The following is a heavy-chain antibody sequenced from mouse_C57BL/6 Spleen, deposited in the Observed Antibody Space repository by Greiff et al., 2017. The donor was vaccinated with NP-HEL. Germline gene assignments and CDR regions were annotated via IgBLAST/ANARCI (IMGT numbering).Heavy chain of an antibody. D-gene: IGHD5-1*01. J-gene: IGHJ4*01. CDR2: IYPGDGDT. V-gene: IGHV1-80*01. CDR1: GYAFSSYW. Sequence: QVQLKQSGAELVKPGASVKISCKASGYAFSSYWMNWVKQRPGKGLEWIGQIYPGDGDTNYNGKFKGKATLTADKSSSTAYMQLSSLTSEDSAVYFCASGRVPFYAMDYWGQGTSVTVSS. CDR3: ASGRVPFYAMDY.